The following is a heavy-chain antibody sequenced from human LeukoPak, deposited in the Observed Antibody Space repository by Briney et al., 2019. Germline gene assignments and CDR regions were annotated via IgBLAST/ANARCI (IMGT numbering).Heavy chain of an antibody. J-gene: IGHJ4*02. CDR2: IRYDGSNK. Sequence: GGSLRLSCVASGFTFSSYGMHWVRQAPGKGLEWVAFIRYDGSNKYYADSVKGRFTISRDNSKNTLYLQMNSLRAEDTAVYYCAKLLSGYDRFDYWGQGTLVTVSS. CDR1: GFTFSSYG. CDR3: AKLLSGYDRFDY. D-gene: IGHD5-12*01. V-gene: IGHV3-30*02.